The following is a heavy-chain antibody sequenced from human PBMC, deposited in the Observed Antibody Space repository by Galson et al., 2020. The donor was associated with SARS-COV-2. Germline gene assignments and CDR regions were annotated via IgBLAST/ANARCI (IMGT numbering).Heavy chain of an antibody. V-gene: IGHV1-46*02. CDR3: ASPLEPYSSVAHFAN. D-gene: IGHD6-19*01. CDR2: INPSGSST. J-gene: IGHJ4*02. Sequence: GESLKISCKASGHTFNSYYIFWVRQAPGQGLEWLGKINPSGSSTSYAQNFQGRGFLTRDTSTNTVFMELNSLRSEDTAVYYCASPLEPYSSVAHFANWGQGTLVTISS. CDR1: GHTFNSYY.